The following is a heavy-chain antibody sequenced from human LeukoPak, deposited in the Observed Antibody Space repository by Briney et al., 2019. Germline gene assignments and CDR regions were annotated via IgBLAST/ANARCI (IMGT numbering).Heavy chain of an antibody. Sequence: GASVKVSCKASGGTFSSYDISWVRQAPGQGLEWMGGINPIFGTANYAQKFQGRGTITTDESTTTAYMELSSLRSEGTAVYYCASPIIAAAGTGYFQHWGQGTLVTVSS. V-gene: IGHV1-69*05. J-gene: IGHJ1*01. CDR1: GGTFSSYD. CDR2: INPIFGTA. D-gene: IGHD6-13*01. CDR3: ASPIIAAAGTGYFQH.